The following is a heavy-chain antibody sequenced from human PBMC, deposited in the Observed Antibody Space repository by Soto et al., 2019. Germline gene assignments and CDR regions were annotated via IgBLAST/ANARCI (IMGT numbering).Heavy chain of an antibody. J-gene: IGHJ4*02. Sequence: PSETLSLTCAVYGRSFSGYYWSWIRQPPGKGLEWIGEINHSGSTDYNPSLKSRVTISVDTSKNQFSLKLSSVTAADTAVYYCARGRRSFTIFGVVPYYFDYWGQGTPVTDSS. CDR3: ARGRRSFTIFGVVPYYFDY. CDR1: GRSFSGYY. CDR2: INHSGST. V-gene: IGHV4-34*01. D-gene: IGHD3-3*01.